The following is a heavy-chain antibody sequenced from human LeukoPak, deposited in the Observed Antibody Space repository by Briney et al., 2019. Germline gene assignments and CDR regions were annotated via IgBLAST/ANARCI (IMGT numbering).Heavy chain of an antibody. V-gene: IGHV1-69*04. CDR3: ARDREDDYGDYDY. CDR1: GGSFSSYA. Sequence: ASVKVSCKASGGSFSSYAISWVRQAPGQGLEWMGRIIPILGIANYAQKFQGRVTITADKSTSTAYMELSSLRSEDTAVYYCARDREDDYGDYDYWGQGTLVTVSS. CDR2: IIPILGIA. D-gene: IGHD4-17*01. J-gene: IGHJ4*02.